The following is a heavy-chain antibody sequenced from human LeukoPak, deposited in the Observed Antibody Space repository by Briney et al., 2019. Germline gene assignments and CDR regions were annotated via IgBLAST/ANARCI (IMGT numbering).Heavy chain of an antibody. Sequence: SETLSITCTVSGHSIINTNYWGWIRESPGKGLEWIGSIHHRGNRFESGSTHYNPSLRSRVTVSADTSKNQFSVTLRSVTAADTAVYFCARNASCGFFNVWGRGTLVTVSS. CDR2: IHHRGNRFESGST. J-gene: IGHJ1*01. D-gene: IGHD2-2*01. CDR1: GHSIINTNY. V-gene: IGHV4-38-2*02. CDR3: ARNASCGFFNV.